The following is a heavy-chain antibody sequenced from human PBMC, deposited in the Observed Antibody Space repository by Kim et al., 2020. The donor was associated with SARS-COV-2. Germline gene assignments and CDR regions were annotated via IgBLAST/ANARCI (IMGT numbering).Heavy chain of an antibody. J-gene: IGHJ5*02. CDR1: GGSISSSSYY. CDR3: ARVSWELQRHNWFDP. CDR2: IYYSGST. Sequence: SETLSLTCTVSGGSISSSSYYWGWIRQPPGKGLEWIGSIYYSGSTYYNPSLKSRVTISVDTSKNQFSLKLSSVTAADTAVYYCARVSWELQRHNWFDPWGQGTLVTVSS. V-gene: IGHV4-39*01. D-gene: IGHD1-26*01.